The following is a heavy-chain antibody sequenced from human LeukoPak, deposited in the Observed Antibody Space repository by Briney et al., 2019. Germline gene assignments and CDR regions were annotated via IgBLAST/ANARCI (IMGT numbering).Heavy chain of an antibody. V-gene: IGHV1-69*05. J-gene: IGHJ3*02. Sequence: SVKVSCKASGGTFSSYAISWVRQAPGQGLEWMGGIIPIFGTANYAQKFQGRVTITTDESTSTAYMELRSLRSDDTAVYYCARNDAFDAFDIWGQGTMVTVSS. CDR3: ARNDAFDAFDI. D-gene: IGHD1-1*01. CDR2: IIPIFGTA. CDR1: GGTFSSYA.